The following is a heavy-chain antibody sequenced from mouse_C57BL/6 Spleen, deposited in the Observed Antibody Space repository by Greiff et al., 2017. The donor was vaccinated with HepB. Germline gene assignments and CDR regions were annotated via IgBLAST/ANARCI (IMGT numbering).Heavy chain of an antibody. J-gene: IGHJ3*01. CDR2: IDPEDGET. Sequence: VQLQQSGAELVKPGASVKLSCTASGFNIKDYYMHWVKQRTEQGLEWIGRIDPEDGETKYAPKFQSKATITADTSSNTAYLQLSSLTSEDTAVYYCAALYDYAFAYWGQGTLVTVSA. CDR1: GFNIKDYY. CDR3: AALYDYAFAY. D-gene: IGHD2-4*01. V-gene: IGHV14-2*01.